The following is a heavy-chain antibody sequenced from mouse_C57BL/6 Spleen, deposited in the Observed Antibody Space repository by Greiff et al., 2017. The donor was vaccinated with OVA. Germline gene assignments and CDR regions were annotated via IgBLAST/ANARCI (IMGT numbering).Heavy chain of an antibody. CDR1: GYTFTSYW. D-gene: IGHD1-1*01. J-gene: IGHJ2*01. CDR3: ARHYYGSSYYFDY. V-gene: IGHV1-69*01. CDR2: IDPSDSYT. Sequence: QVQLQQPGAELVMPGASVKLSCKASGYTFTSYWMHWVKQRPGQGLEWIGEIDPSDSYTNYNQKFKGKSTLTVDKSSSTAYMQLSSLTSEDSAVYYCARHYYGSSYYFDYWGQGTTLTVSS.